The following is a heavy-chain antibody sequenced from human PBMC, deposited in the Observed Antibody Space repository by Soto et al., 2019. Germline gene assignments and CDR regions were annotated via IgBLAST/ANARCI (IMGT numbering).Heavy chain of an antibody. V-gene: IGHV5-51*01. CDR1: GYTFTSYW. CDR3: ARRERKPYFYYYAMDV. J-gene: IGHJ6*02. Sequence: PGESLKISCKGSGYTFTSYWIAWVRQMPGKGLEWMGIIYPGDSDTRYSPSFQGQDTISADKSISTAYLQWSSLKASDTAMYYCARRERKPYFYYYAMDVWGQGNTVNVSS. CDR2: IYPGDSDT.